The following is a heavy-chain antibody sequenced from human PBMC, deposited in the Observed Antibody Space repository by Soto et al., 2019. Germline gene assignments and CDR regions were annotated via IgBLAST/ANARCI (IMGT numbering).Heavy chain of an antibody. Sequence: PGGSLRLSCAASGFTFSNAWMSWVRQAPGKGLEWVGRIKSKTDGGTTDYAAPVKGRFTISRDDSKNTLYLQMNSLKTEDTAVYYCTTEGYDSSGPFDYWGQGTLVTVSS. CDR1: GFTFSNAW. CDR2: IKSKTDGGTT. J-gene: IGHJ4*02. CDR3: TTEGYDSSGPFDY. V-gene: IGHV3-15*01. D-gene: IGHD3-22*01.